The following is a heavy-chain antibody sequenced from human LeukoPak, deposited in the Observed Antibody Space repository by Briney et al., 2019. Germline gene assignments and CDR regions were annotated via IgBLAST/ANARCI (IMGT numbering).Heavy chain of an antibody. D-gene: IGHD3-22*01. V-gene: IGHV1-18*01. CDR3: ARDRAYYYDSSGYFDY. CDR2: ISAYDGNT. J-gene: IGHJ4*02. Sequence: WASVKVSCKASGYTFASYGISWVRQAPGQGLEWMGWISAYDGNTNYAQKLQGRVTMTTDTSTSTAYMELSSLRSEDTAVYYCARDRAYYYDSSGYFDYWGQGTLVTVSS. CDR1: GYTFASYG.